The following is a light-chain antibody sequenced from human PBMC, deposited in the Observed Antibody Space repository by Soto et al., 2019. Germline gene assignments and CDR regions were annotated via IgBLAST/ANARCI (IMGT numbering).Light chain of an antibody. CDR2: GAS. J-gene: IGKJ1*01. CDR3: QQYRNWPRT. Sequence: MTQSPSTLSASVGDRVTITCRPSQSVDINLAWYQQKPGQAPRLLIYGASTRATDMPGRFSGRGSGTEFTLTINSLQSEDFAVYYCQQYRNWPRTFGQGTKVDIK. V-gene: IGKV3-15*01. CDR1: QSVDIN.